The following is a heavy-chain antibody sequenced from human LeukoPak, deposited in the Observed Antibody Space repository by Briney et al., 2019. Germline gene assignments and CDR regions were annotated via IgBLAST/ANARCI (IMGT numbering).Heavy chain of an antibody. D-gene: IGHD4-17*01. CDR1: GFTFGDYA. CDR3: TRDEFMGYGDYADY. J-gene: IGHJ4*02. Sequence: SLRLSCTASGFTFGDYAMSWVRQAPGKGREWVGFIRSQAYGGTTEYAASVKGRFTISRDDSKSIAYLQMNSLKTEDTSVYYCTRDEFMGYGDYADYWGQGTLVTVSS. V-gene: IGHV3-49*04. CDR2: IRSQAYGGTT.